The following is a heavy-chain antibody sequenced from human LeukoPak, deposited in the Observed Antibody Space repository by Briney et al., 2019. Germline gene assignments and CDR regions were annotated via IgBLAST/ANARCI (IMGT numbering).Heavy chain of an antibody. CDR3: AKGGSTIFGVVIAHYYMDV. Sequence: GGSLRLSCAASGFTFSSYGMHWVRQAPGKGLEWVAFIRYDGSNKYYADSVKGRFTISRDNSKNTLYLQMNSLRAEDTAVYYCAKGGSTIFGVVIAHYYMDVWGKGTTVTVSS. J-gene: IGHJ6*03. V-gene: IGHV3-30*02. CDR1: GFTFSSYG. D-gene: IGHD3-3*01. CDR2: IRYDGSNK.